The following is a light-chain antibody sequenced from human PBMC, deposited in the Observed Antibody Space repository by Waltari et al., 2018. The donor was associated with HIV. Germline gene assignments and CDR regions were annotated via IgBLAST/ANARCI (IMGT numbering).Light chain of an antibody. CDR3: QQYNTYPYT. CDR2: KAS. V-gene: IGKV1-5*03. Sequence: VTITCRASQSISSWLAWYQQKPGKAPKLLIYKASSLESGVPSRFSGSGSGTEFTLTISSLQPDDFATYYCQQYNTYPYTFGQGTKLEIK. CDR1: QSISSW. J-gene: IGKJ2*01.